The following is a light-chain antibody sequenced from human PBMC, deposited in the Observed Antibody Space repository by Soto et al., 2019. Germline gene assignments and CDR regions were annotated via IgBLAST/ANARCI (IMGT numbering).Light chain of an antibody. Sequence: EIVMTQSPATLSVSPGERAPLSCRASQSVSSNLAWYQQKPGQAPRLLIYGASTRATGIPARFSGSGSGTEFTLTISSLQSEDFAVYSCQQYNNWPPYTFGQGTKLEIK. CDR2: GAS. J-gene: IGKJ2*01. V-gene: IGKV3-15*01. CDR1: QSVSSN. CDR3: QQYNNWPPYT.